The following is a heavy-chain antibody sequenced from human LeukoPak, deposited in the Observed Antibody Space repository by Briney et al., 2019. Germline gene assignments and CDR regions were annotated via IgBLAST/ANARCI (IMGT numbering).Heavy chain of an antibody. J-gene: IGHJ4*02. V-gene: IGHV3-23*01. CDR3: TLVQGWGSGSYYRDY. Sequence: PGGSLRLSCAASGFTFSSYAISWVRQPPGKGLEWVAAISGSGGSTYYADSVKGRFTISRDNSKNTLYLQMNSLKIEDTAVYFCTLVQGWGSGSYYRDYWGQGTLVTVSS. CDR1: GFTFSSYA. D-gene: IGHD3-10*01. CDR2: ISGSGGST.